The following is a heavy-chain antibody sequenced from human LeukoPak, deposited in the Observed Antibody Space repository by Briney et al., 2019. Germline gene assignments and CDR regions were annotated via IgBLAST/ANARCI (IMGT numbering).Heavy chain of an antibody. CDR2: IKQDGSEK. V-gene: IGHV3-7*01. Sequence: GGSLRLSCAASGFTFSSYWMSWVRQAPGRGLEWVSNIKQDGSEKYYVDSVKGRFTISRDNAKNSLYLQMNSLRAEDTAVYYSAREYLTGETFYYFDYWGQGTLVTVSS. CDR1: GFTFSSYW. CDR3: AREYLTGETFYYFDY. J-gene: IGHJ4*02. D-gene: IGHD7-27*01.